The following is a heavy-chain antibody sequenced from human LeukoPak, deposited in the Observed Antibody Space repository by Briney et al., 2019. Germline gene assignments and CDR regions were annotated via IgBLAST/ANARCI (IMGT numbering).Heavy chain of an antibody. Sequence: SETLSLTCTVSGGSISSYYWSWIRQPPGKGLEWIGYIYYSGSTNYNPSLKSRVTISVDTSKNQFSLKLSSVTAADTAVYYCARLGIVVVPAAPPGDYWGQGTLVTVSS. D-gene: IGHD2-2*01. CDR3: ARLGIVVVPAAPPGDY. J-gene: IGHJ4*02. CDR2: IYYSGST. CDR1: GGSISSYY. V-gene: IGHV4-59*12.